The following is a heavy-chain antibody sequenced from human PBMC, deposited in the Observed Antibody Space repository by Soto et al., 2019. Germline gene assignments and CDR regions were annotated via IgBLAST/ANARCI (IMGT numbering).Heavy chain of an antibody. V-gene: IGHV4-59*01. J-gene: IGHJ4*02. CDR3: ARGARVLRYFDWTRVLDY. Sequence: SETLSLTCTVSGGSISSYYWSWIRQPPGKGLEWIGYIYYSGSTNYNPSLKSRVTISVDTSKNQFSLKLSSVTAADTAVYYCARGARVLRYFDWTRVLDYWGQGTLVTVSS. CDR2: IYYSGST. CDR1: GGSISSYY. D-gene: IGHD3-9*01.